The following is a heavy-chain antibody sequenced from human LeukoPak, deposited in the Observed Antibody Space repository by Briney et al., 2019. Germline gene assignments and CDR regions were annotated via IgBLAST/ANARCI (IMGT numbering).Heavy chain of an antibody. Sequence: SETLSLTCAVYGGSFGGYYWSWIRQPPGKGLEWIGEINHSGSTNYNPSLKSRVTISVDTSKNQFSLKLSSVTAADTAVYYCARHRIEIVATSQFDYWGQGTLVTVSS. V-gene: IGHV4-34*01. CDR1: GGSFGGYY. CDR3: ARHRIEIVATSQFDY. J-gene: IGHJ4*02. D-gene: IGHD5-12*01. CDR2: INHSGST.